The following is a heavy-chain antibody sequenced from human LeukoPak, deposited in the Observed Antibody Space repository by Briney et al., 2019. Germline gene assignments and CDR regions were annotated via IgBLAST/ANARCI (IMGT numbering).Heavy chain of an antibody. CDR2: INIDGTST. CDR1: QFTFSNYW. V-gene: IGHV3-74*01. CDR3: AVLRGAMDV. J-gene: IGHJ6*02. Sequence: GGSLRLSCAASQFTFSNYWMHWVRQAPGKGLVWASRINIDGTSTRYADSVKGRFTISRDNANNTLYLQMNTLRAEDTAVYYCAVLRGAMDVWGQGTTLTVSS. D-gene: IGHD3-3*01.